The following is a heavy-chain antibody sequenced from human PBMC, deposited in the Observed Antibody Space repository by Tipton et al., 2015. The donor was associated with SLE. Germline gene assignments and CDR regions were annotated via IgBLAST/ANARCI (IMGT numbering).Heavy chain of an antibody. J-gene: IGHJ2*01. CDR3: VRDPLRDYIQRKDWYFDL. D-gene: IGHD4-11*01. V-gene: IGHV4-61*09. Sequence: LRLSCTVSGGSISSGSYYWSWIRQPAGKGLEWIGHIYTSGSTNYNPSLKSRVTISVDTTKNQFSLKMTSVTAADTAIYYCVRDPLRDYIQRKDWYFDLWGRGTQVTVSS. CDR1: GGSISSGSYY. CDR2: IYTSGST.